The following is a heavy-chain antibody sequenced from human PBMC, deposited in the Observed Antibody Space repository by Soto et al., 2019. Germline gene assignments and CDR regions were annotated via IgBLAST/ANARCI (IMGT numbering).Heavy chain of an antibody. CDR1: GGSFSGYY. J-gene: IGHJ4*02. D-gene: IGHD5-12*01. Sequence: SETLSLTCAVYGGSFSGYYWSWIRQPPGKGLEWIGEINHSGSTNYNPSLKSRVTISVDTSKNQFSLKLSSVTAADTAVYYCARGSIVATIDYWGQGTLVTVSS. V-gene: IGHV4-34*01. CDR2: INHSGST. CDR3: ARGSIVATIDY.